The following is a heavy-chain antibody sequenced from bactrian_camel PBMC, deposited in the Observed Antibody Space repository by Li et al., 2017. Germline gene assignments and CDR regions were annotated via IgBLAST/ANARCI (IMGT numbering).Heavy chain of an antibody. CDR2: IASDSNT. J-gene: IGHJ4*01. Sequence: HVQLVESGGGSVLTGQSLKLSCSVSGLSGSSYCAAWFRQAPGKEREGVAAIASDSNTSYDDSVKGRFSISRDNDKNTVSLQMDRLKPEDTGMYYCAADALTCPLENSDYEYSAWGQGTQVTVS. CDR3: AADALTCPLENSDYEYSA. CDR1: GLSGSSYC. V-gene: IGHV3S53*01. D-gene: IGHD2*01.